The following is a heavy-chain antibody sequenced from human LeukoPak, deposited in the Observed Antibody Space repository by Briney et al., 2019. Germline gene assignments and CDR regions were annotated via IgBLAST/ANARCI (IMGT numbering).Heavy chain of an antibody. CDR2: INPNSGGT. CDR3: ARAVAAGRRFDY. CDR1: GYTFTGYY. D-gene: IGHD6-13*01. Sequence: ASVKVSCKASGYTFTGYYTHWVRQAPGQGLEWMGWINPNSGGTNYAQKFQGRVTMTRDTSTSTVYMELSSLRSEDTAVYYCARAVAAGRRFDYWGQGTLVTVSS. V-gene: IGHV1-2*02. J-gene: IGHJ4*02.